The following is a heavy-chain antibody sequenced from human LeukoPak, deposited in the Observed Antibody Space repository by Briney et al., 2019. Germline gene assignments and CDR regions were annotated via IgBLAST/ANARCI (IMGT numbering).Heavy chain of an antibody. CDR1: GFTFSSYT. D-gene: IGHD6-19*01. CDR2: ISYDGSNK. Sequence: HPGGSLRLSCAASGFTFSSYTMHWVRQAPGKGLEWVTVISYDGSNKYYADSVKGRFTISRDNAKNSLYLQMNSLRAEDTGVYYCVISSGWKGGYYFDFWGQGTLVTVSA. J-gene: IGHJ4*02. V-gene: IGHV3-30-3*01. CDR3: VISSGWKGGYYFDF.